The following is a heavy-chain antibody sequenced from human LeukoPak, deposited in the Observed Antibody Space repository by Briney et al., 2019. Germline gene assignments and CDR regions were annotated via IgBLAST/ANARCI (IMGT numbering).Heavy chain of an antibody. V-gene: IGHV3-30*04. D-gene: IGHD5-12*01. CDR3: AKGYSGYEPHNWYGSSVEYYYYMDV. CDR2: ISYDGSNK. J-gene: IGHJ6*03. Sequence: GGSLRLSCAASGFTFSSYAMHWVRQAPGKGLEWVAVISYDGSNKYYADSVKGRFTISRDNSKNTLYLQMNSLRAEDTAVYYCAKGYSGYEPHNWYGSSVEYYYYMDVWGKGTTVTVSS. CDR1: GFTFSSYA.